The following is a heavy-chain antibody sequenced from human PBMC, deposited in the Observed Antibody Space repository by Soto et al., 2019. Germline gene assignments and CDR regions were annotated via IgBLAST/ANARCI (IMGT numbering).Heavy chain of an antibody. CDR1: GFTFSSYE. J-gene: IGHJ4*02. V-gene: IGHV3-48*03. CDR2: ISSSGSTI. CDR3: ARVRPHDYGGNSGPAFDY. D-gene: IGHD4-17*01. Sequence: EVQLVESGGGLVQPGGSLRLSCAASGFTFSSYEMNWVRQAPGKGLEWGSYISSSGSTIYYADSVKGRFTISRDNAKNSLYLQMNSLRAEDTAVYYCARVRPHDYGGNSGPAFDYWGQGTLVTVSS.